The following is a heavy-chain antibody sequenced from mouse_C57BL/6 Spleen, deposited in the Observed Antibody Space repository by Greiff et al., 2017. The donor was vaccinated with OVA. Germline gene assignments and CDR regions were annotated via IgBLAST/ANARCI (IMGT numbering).Heavy chain of an antibody. CDR1: GFSLTSYG. V-gene: IGHV2-2*01. J-gene: IGHJ1*03. D-gene: IGHD1-1*01. Sequence: QVQLQQSGPGLVQPSQSLSITCTVSGFSLTSYGVHWVRQSPGKGLEWLGVIWSGGSTDYNAAFISRLSISKDNSKSQVFFKMNSLQADDTAIYYCARNPRYYGSSYWYFDVWGTGTTVTVSS. CDR3: ARNPRYYGSSYWYFDV. CDR2: IWSGGST.